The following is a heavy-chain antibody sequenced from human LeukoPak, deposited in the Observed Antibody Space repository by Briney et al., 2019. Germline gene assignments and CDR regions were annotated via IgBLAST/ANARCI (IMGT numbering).Heavy chain of an antibody. CDR2: INHSGST. CDR3: ARETIVVVPAASPYYYYYYGMDV. D-gene: IGHD2-2*01. V-gene: IGHV4-34*01. CDR1: GGSFSAYY. J-gene: IGHJ6*02. Sequence: SETLSLTCAVYGGSFSAYYWSWVRQPPGKGLEWIGEINHSGSTNYNPSLKSRVTISVDTSKNQFSLKLSSVTAADTAVYYCARETIVVVPAASPYYYYYYGMDVWGQGTTVTVSS.